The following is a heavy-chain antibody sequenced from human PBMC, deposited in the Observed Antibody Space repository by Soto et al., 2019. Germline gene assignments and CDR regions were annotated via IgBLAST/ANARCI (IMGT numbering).Heavy chain of an antibody. J-gene: IGHJ4*02. CDR2: VIHTGST. D-gene: IGHD3-22*01. Sequence: TLSLTCTLSGGSISTCSHYWGWIRQSRGKGLEWIGTVIHTGSTSYNPSIKCRVTFSIETSMKHVSLKMSSVTAEDTAIYFCARKCYYESKGYYSWGQGALVTVSS. CDR3: ARKCYYESKGYYS. V-gene: IGHV4-39*02. CDR1: GGSISTCSHY.